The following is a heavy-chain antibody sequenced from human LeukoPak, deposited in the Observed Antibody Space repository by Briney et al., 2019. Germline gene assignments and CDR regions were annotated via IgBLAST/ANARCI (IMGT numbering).Heavy chain of an antibody. CDR3: AKDSLADIDY. V-gene: IGHV3-30*02. J-gene: IGHJ4*02. Sequence: GRSLRLSCAASEFTFSTFVMHWVRQAPGKGLEWVAFIRHDGSIKNYADSVKGRSTISRDNSKNTLYLQMNSLRAEDTAVYYCAKDSLADIDYWGQGTLVTVSS. D-gene: IGHD3-16*01. CDR1: EFTFSTFV. CDR2: IRHDGSIK.